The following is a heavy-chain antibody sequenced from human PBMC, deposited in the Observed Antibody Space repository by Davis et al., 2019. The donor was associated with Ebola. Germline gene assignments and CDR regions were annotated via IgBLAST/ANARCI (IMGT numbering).Heavy chain of an antibody. CDR3: ARAPNYDVLTGTSSYYLDY. D-gene: IGHD3-9*01. Sequence: ASVKVSCKSSGYTFTSYGLVWMRQAPGLGLEWMGWISGFNTNTNFAQKFQGRVTVSKDTSTNTAYMDLRSLTSDDTAIYYCARAPNYDVLTGTSSYYLDYWGQGTLVTVSS. V-gene: IGHV1-18*04. J-gene: IGHJ4*02. CDR1: GYTFTSYG. CDR2: ISGFNTNT.